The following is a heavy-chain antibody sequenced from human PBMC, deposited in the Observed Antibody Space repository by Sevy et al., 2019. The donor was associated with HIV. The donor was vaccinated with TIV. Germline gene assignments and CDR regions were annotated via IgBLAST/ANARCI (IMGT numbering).Heavy chain of an antibody. D-gene: IGHD6-13*01. V-gene: IGHV4-59*01. J-gene: IGHJ6*02. CDR1: GGSISSYY. CDR2: IYYSGST. CDR3: ARGLGIAAAGHYYYGMDV. Sequence: SETLSLTCTVSGGSISSYYWSWIRQPPGKGLEWIGYIYYSGSTNYNPSLKSRVTISVDTSKNQFSLKLSSVTAADTAVYYCARGLGIAAAGHYYYGMDVWGQGTTVTVSS.